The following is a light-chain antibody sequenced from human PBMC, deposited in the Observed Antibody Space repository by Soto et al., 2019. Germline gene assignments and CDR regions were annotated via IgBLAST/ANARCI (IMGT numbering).Light chain of an antibody. CDR2: DAS. V-gene: IGKV3-11*01. CDR1: QSIRSN. J-gene: IGKJ5*01. CDR3: QQRRNWPPIP. Sequence: EIVVTQSPDTGSVSPGEGATLACRVSQSIRSNLAWYQQRPGQAPRLLIYDASNRATGIPARFSGSGSGTDFTLTISSLEPEDFAVYYCQQRRNWPPIPFGQGGRLEIK.